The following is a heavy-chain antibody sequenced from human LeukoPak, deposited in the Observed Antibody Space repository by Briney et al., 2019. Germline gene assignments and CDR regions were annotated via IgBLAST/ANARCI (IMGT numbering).Heavy chain of an antibody. CDR2: ISTSSNTI. CDR1: GFTFSTYN. Sequence: GGSLRLSCTPSGFTFSTYNMNWVRQAPGKGLEWISYISTSSNTIHYADSVKGRFTISRDNSKNTLYLQMNSLRAEDTAVYYCARVRDSSGWYPSCFDYWGQGTLVTVSP. V-gene: IGHV3-48*01. D-gene: IGHD6-19*01. CDR3: ARVRDSSGWYPSCFDY. J-gene: IGHJ4*02.